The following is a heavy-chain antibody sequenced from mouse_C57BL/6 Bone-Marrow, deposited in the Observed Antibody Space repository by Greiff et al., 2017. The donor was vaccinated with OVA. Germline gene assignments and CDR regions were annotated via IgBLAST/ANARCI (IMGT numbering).Heavy chain of an antibody. Sequence: EVKLMESGGGLVKPGGSLKLSCAASGFTFSDYGMHWVRQAPEKGLEWVAYISSGSSTIYYADTVKGRFTISRDNAKNTLFLQMTSLRSEDTAMYYWARTVGLGFAYWGQGTLVTVSA. V-gene: IGHV5-17*01. D-gene: IGHD2-13*01. CDR1: GFTFSDYG. J-gene: IGHJ3*01. CDR3: ARTVGLGFAY. CDR2: ISSGSSTI.